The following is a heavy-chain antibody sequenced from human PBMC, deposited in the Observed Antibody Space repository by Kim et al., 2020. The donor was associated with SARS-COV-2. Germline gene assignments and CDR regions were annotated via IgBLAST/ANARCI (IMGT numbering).Heavy chain of an antibody. J-gene: IGHJ4*02. CDR3: ARPVGGYSGYGFDY. Sequence: SPSFQGQVTISADKSISTAYLQWSSLKASDTAMYYCARPVGGYSGYGFDYWGQGTLVTVSS. V-gene: IGHV5-51*01. D-gene: IGHD5-12*01.